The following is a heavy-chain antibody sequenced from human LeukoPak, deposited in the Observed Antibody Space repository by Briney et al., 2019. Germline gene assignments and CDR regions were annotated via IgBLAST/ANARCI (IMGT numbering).Heavy chain of an antibody. J-gene: IGHJ5*02. V-gene: IGHV4-59*08. CDR2: IYYSGST. D-gene: IGHD6-19*01. Sequence: PETLSLTCTVSGGSISSYYWSWIRQPPGKGLEWIGYIYYSGSTNYNPSLKSRVTISVDTSKNQFSLKLSSVTAADTAVYYCARQRSSGSIINPWGQGTLVTVSS. CDR3: ARQRSSGSIINP. CDR1: GGSISSYY.